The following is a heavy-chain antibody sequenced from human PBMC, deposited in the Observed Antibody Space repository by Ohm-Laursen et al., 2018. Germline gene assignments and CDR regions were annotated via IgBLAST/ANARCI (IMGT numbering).Heavy chain of an antibody. D-gene: IGHD4-11*01. CDR2: IGGDDRT. J-gene: IGHJ3*01. CDR1: GFTINSNY. V-gene: IGHV3-53*01. Sequence: SLRLSCTASGFTINSNYMNWARQAPGKGLEWVSAIGGDDRTHYADSVKGRFTISKDKSKNMLYLQMNGLRAEDTAVYHCASRRIVTMDRGAFNVWGQGTMVTVSS. CDR3: ASRRIVTMDRGAFNV.